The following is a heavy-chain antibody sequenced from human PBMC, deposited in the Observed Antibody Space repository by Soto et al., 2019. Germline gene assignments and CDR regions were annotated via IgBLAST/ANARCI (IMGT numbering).Heavy chain of an antibody. V-gene: IGHV4-30-4*01. CDR3: ARYYYDRSGYSNYYYYGMDV. J-gene: IGHJ6*01. Sequence: SETLSLTCTVSGGSISSGDYYWSWIRQPPGKGLEWIGYIYYSGSTYYNPSLKSRVTISVDTSKNQFSLKLSSVTAADAAVYYCARYYYDRSGYSNYYYYGMDVWGQGTTVSVSS. CDR1: GGSISSGDYY. D-gene: IGHD3-22*01. CDR2: IYYSGST.